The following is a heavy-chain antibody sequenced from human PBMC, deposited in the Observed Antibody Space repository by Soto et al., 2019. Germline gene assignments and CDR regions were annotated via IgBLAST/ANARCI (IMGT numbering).Heavy chain of an antibody. Sequence: QVQLVQSGAEEQKPGSSVKVSCKASGGTFSSSAISWVRQAPGQGLEWMGGIIPMFGTAQYAQRFQDRVTITADESQSTAYMELSSLSSDDTAVYYCARDFGHGHCSGGSCYTLDHWGQGTLVVVSS. CDR3: ARDFGHGHCSGGSCYTLDH. D-gene: IGHD2-15*01. CDR1: GGTFSSSA. J-gene: IGHJ4*02. CDR2: IIPMFGTA. V-gene: IGHV1-69*01.